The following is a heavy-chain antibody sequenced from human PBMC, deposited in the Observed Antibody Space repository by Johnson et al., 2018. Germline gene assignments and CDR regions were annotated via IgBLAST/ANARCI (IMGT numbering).Heavy chain of an antibody. V-gene: IGHV3-21*01. CDR3: ARTQSAYYGDYVGAEYFQH. Sequence: VQLVESGGGVVQPGRSLRLSCAASGFTFDDYAMSWFRQAPGKGLEWVSSISSSSSYIYNADSMKGRFTISRDNAKNSLHLQMNSLRAEDTAVYYCARTQSAYYGDYVGAEYFQHWGQGTLVTVSS. J-gene: IGHJ1*01. CDR2: ISSSSSYI. CDR1: GFTFDDYA. D-gene: IGHD4-17*01.